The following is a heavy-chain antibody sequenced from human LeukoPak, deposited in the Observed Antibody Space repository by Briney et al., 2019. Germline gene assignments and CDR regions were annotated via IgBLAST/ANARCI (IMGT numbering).Heavy chain of an antibody. CDR1: GDSVSSNSAA. CDR3: ARGYSGYLVN. CDR2: TYYRSKWYT. Sequence: SQTLSLTCAISGDSVSSNSAAWNWIRPSPPRGLEWLGRTYYRSKWYTYYAVSVKSRITINPDTSKNQFSLQLYSVTPDDTAVYYCARGYSGYLVNWGQGTLVTVSS. D-gene: IGHD5-12*01. J-gene: IGHJ4*02. V-gene: IGHV6-1*01.